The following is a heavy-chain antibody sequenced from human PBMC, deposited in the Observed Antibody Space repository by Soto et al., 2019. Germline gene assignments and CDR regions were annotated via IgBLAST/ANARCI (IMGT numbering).Heavy chain of an antibody. V-gene: IGHV4-34*01. CDR2: INHSGST. J-gene: IGHJ4*02. Sequence: SETLSLTCAVYGGSCSGYYWSWIRQPPGKGLEWIGEINHSGSTNYNPSLKSRVTISVDTSKNQFSLKLSSVTTADTAVYYCAIFMGNSVAPTYFDYWGQGTLVTVS. D-gene: IGHD5-12*01. CDR1: GGSCSGYY. CDR3: AIFMGNSVAPTYFDY.